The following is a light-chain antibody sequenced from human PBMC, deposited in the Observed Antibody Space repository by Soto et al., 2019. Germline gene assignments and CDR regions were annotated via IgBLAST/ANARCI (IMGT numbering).Light chain of an antibody. V-gene: IGLV2-14*01. J-gene: IGLJ1*01. Sequence: QSALTQPASVSGSPGQSITISCTGTSSDVGGYNYVSWYQQHPAKAPKLMICDVSNRPSGVSNRFSGSKSGNTASLTISGLQAEDEADYYCSSYTSSSTLVFGTGTKLTVL. CDR3: SSYTSSSTLV. CDR2: DVS. CDR1: SSDVGGYNY.